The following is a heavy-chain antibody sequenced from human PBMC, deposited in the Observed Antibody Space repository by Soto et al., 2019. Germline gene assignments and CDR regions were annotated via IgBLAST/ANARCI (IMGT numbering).Heavy chain of an antibody. CDR2: ISGSGDGT. CDR1: GFSVSDYA. CDR3: TKSRRSVLMVYGFGGMDV. Sequence: GGSLRLSCAASGFSVSDYAISSVRQAPGKGLEWVSSISGSGDGTYYGDSVKGRFTLSRDTSQKTLYLQMNNLRGEDTAVYFCTKSRRSVLMVYGFGGMDVWGRGTTVTVSS. J-gene: IGHJ6*02. V-gene: IGHV3-23*01. D-gene: IGHD2-8*01.